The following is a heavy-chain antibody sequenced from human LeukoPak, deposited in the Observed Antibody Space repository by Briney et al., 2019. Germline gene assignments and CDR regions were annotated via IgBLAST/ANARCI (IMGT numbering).Heavy chain of an antibody. CDR2: ISTSSSYI. V-gene: IGHV3-21*01. D-gene: IGHD6-13*01. J-gene: IGHJ4*02. CDR3: ARGAEGIAATDSNFDY. CDR1: GFTFSRNS. Sequence: GGSLRLSCAASGFTFSRNSMNWVRQAPGKGLEWVSSISTSSSYIYYADSLKGRFTISRDNAKNSLYLQMNSLRAEDTAVYYCARGAEGIAATDSNFDYWGQGTLATVSS.